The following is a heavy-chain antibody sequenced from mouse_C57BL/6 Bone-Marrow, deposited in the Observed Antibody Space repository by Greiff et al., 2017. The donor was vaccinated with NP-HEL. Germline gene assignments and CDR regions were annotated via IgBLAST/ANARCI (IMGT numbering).Heavy chain of an antibody. V-gene: IGHV7-1*01. D-gene: IGHD1-1*01. J-gene: IGHJ3*01. Sequence: EVNVVESGGGLVQSGRSLRLSCATSGFTFSDFYMEWVRQAPGKGLEWIAASRNKANDYTTEYSASVKGRFIVSRDTSQSILYLQMNALRAEDTAIYYCARDACGGSPYGSNYWGQGTLVTVSA. CDR2: SRNKANDYTT. CDR3: ARDACGGSPYGSNY. CDR1: GFTFSDFY.